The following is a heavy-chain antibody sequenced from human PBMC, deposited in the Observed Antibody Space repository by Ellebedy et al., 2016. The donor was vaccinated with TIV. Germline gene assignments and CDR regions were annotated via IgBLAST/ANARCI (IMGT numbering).Heavy chain of an antibody. D-gene: IGHD5-18*01. CDR3: ARVGGYSYGYVDYFAMDV. Sequence: PGGSLRLSCAASGFTFSTYSMNWVRQTAGQGLEWVSYISSNSDYIYYADSVKGRLTLSRDNAKNSLYLQMNNLRAEDTAVYYWARVGGYSYGYVDYFAMDVWGQGTTVTVSS. CDR2: ISSNSDYI. J-gene: IGHJ6*02. V-gene: IGHV3-21*06. CDR1: GFTFSTYS.